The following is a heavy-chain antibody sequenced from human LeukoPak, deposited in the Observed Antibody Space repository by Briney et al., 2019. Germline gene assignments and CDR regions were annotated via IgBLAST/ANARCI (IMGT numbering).Heavy chain of an antibody. D-gene: IGHD3-3*01. V-gene: IGHV1-69*05. CDR3: ARGQKYYDFWSGYLHHFDY. J-gene: IGHJ4*02. Sequence: SVKVSCKASGGTFSSYAIRWVRQAPGQGLEWMGGIIPIFSTANYAQKLQGRVTITTDESTSTAYMELSSVRSEDTAVYYCARGQKYYDFWSGYLHHFDYWGQGTLVTVSS. CDR2: IIPIFSTA. CDR1: GGTFSSYA.